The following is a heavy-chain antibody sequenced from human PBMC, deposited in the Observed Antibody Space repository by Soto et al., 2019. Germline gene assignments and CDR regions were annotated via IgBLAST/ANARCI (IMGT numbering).Heavy chain of an antibody. CDR3: ARDGREASGMDV. CDR1: GGSISSHY. J-gene: IGHJ6*02. Sequence: PSETLSLTCTVSGGSISSHYWSWVRQAPGKGLEWIGHIHYRGSTSYNPSLRSRSTISVDTSNNQFSLKLNSVTTADTAVYYCARDGREASGMDVWGQGTKVTVSS. CDR2: IHYRGST. D-gene: IGHD1-26*01. V-gene: IGHV4-59*11.